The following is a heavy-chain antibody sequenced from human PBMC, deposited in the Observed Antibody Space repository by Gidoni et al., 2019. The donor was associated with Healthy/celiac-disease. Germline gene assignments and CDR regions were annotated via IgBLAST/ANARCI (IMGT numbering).Heavy chain of an antibody. V-gene: IGHV3-9*01. D-gene: IGHD6-25*01. CDR3: AKGGEGMRISSAPLDY. J-gene: IGHJ4*02. CDR2: ISWNSGSI. CDR1: GFTFADYA. Sequence: EVQLVESGGCLVQPGRSLRLSCAASGFTFADYAMHWVRQAPGKGLEWVSGISWNSGSIGYADSVKGRFTISRDNAKNSLYLQMNSLRAEDTALYYCAKGGEGMRISSAPLDYWGQGTLVTVSS.